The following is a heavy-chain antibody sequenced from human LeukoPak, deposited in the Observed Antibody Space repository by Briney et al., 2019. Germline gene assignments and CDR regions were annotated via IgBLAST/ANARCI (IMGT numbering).Heavy chain of an antibody. CDR2: ISYDGSNK. CDR1: GFTFSSYA. J-gene: IGHJ3*02. D-gene: IGHD3-16*01. CDR3: ARDAPGFGAFDI. V-gene: IGHV3-30-3*01. Sequence: GRSLRLSCAASGFTFSSYAMHWVRQAPGKGLEWVAVISYDGSNKYYADSVKGRFTISRDNSKNTLYLQMNSLRAEDTAVYYCARDAPGFGAFDIWGQGTMVTVSS.